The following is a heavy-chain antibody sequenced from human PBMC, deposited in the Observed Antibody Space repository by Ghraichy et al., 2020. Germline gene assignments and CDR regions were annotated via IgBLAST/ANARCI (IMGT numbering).Heavy chain of an antibody. D-gene: IGHD3-22*01. Sequence: SETLSLTCTVSGGSIRNYYWSWIRQPPGKGLEWIGYIYYSGSTNYNPSLKSRVTISVDTSKNQFSLKLSSVTAADTAVYYCARERESTSSGHIDYWGQGTLVTVSS. J-gene: IGHJ4*02. CDR1: GGSIRNYY. V-gene: IGHV4-59*01. CDR2: IYYSGST. CDR3: ARERESTSSGHIDY.